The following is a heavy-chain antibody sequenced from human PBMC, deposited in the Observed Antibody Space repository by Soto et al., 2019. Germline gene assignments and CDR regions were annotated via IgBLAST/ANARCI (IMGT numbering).Heavy chain of an antibody. CDR3: ARAVRGDTHDAVDY. CDR1: SVSISSPDSY. D-gene: IGHD3-10*02. CDR2: IYYSGTT. V-gene: IGHV4-30-4*01. J-gene: IGHJ4*02. Sequence: SETLSLTCTVSSVSISSPDSYWSWIRQPPGEGLEWTGYIYYSGTTYFNPSLQSRITLFVDTAKSQFSLRLSSVTAADRAVYYCARAVRGDTHDAVDYWGQGTAVTGSS.